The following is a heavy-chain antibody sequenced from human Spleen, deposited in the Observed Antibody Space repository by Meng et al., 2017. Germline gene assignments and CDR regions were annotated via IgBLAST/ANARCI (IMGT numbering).Heavy chain of an antibody. Sequence: QVHLQQWGVGLLKPSETLSLTCVVSGGSFSDYYWSWIRQPPGKGLEWIGEINHSGSTNYNPSLESRATISVDTSQNNLSLKLSSVTAADSAVYYCARGPTTMAHDFDYWGQGTLVTVSS. CDR1: GGSFSDYY. V-gene: IGHV4-34*01. CDR3: ARGPTTMAHDFDY. J-gene: IGHJ4*02. CDR2: INHSGST. D-gene: IGHD4-11*01.